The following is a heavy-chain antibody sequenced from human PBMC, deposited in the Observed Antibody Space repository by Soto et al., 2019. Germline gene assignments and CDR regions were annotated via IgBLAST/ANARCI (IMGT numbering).Heavy chain of an antibody. CDR1: GFSFSNCG. CDR3: VKGSEVARQELDY. V-gene: IGHV3-30*18. Sequence: QVQLVESGGGVVQPGRSLRLSCAASGFSFSNCGMHWVSQAPGKGLEWVAAISSDGSDKYYSESVKGRFTISRDNSKNTLFLQMNSLRVEDTAVYYCVKGSEVARQELDYWGQGTLVTVSS. D-gene: IGHD2-15*01. J-gene: IGHJ4*02. CDR2: ISSDGSDK.